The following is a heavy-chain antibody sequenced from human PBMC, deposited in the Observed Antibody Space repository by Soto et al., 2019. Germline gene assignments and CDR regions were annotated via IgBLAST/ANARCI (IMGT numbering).Heavy chain of an antibody. CDR3: AGAVDTAMVPRGFYYYYGMDV. D-gene: IGHD5-18*01. J-gene: IGHJ6*02. CDR1: GYTFTSYG. Sequence: QVQLVQSGAEVKKPGASVKVSCKASGYTFTSYGISWVRQAPGQGLEWMGWISAYNGNTNYAQKLQGRVTMTTDTSTSTAYMELRSLRSDDTAVYYCAGAVDTAMVPRGFYYYYGMDVWGQGTTVTVSS. CDR2: ISAYNGNT. V-gene: IGHV1-18*04.